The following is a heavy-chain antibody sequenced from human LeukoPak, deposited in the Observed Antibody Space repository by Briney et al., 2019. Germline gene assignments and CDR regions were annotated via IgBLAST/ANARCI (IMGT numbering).Heavy chain of an antibody. Sequence: GASVKVSCKASGYAFTDYYIHWMRQVPGQGFEWMGWVNPNNGDTHYPEKFRDRVTMTRDTSITTTYMTLIRLISDDTAVYYCARGPSNGGFDFWGQGTLVTVSS. CDR1: GYAFTDYY. CDR2: VNPNNGDT. CDR3: ARGPSNGGFDF. J-gene: IGHJ4*02. V-gene: IGHV1-2*02. D-gene: IGHD3-16*01.